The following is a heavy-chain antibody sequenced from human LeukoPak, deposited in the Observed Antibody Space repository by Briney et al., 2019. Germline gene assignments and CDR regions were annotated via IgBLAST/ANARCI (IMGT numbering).Heavy chain of an antibody. Sequence: PSETLPLTCTVSGGSISSGGYYWSWIRQHPGKGLEWIGYIYYSGSTYYNPSLKSRVTISVDTSKNQFSLKLSSVTAADTAVYYCARRPTVTVLLLRSSDAFDIWGQGTMVTVSS. V-gene: IGHV4-31*03. CDR1: GGSISSGGYY. D-gene: IGHD4-17*01. CDR3: ARRPTVTVLLLRSSDAFDI. CDR2: IYYSGST. J-gene: IGHJ3*02.